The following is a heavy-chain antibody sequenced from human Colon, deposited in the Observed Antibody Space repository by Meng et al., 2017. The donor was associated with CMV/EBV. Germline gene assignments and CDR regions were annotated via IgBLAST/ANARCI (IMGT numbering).Heavy chain of an antibody. CDR1: GYTFTGFY. D-gene: IGHD3-10*01. J-gene: IGHJ4*02. CDR3: ARDYYGSGSYWGGTNLGFDS. V-gene: IGHV1-2*02. Sequence: ASVKVSCKASGYTFTGFYIHWVRQAPGQGLEWIGWINPNSGDTNYAQRFQGRVTMTRDTSISTAYVELSSLRPDDTAVYFCARDYYGSGSYWGGTNLGFDSWGQGTLVTVSS. CDR2: INPNSGDT.